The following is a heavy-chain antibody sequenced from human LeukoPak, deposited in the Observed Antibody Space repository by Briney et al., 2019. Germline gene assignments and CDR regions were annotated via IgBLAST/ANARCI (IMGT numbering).Heavy chain of an antibody. V-gene: IGHV3-20*04. CDR2: INWSGGST. J-gene: IGHJ4*02. D-gene: IGHD2-21*02. Sequence: PGGSLRLSCAASGFTFSNFGISWVRQAPGKGLEWVSTINWSGGSTRYADSVKGRFTISRDNAKNSLYLQMNSLGAEDTALYYCARDPHIYCGGDCYSDYWGQGTLVTVSS. CDR3: ARDPHIYCGGDCYSDY. CDR1: GFTFSNFG.